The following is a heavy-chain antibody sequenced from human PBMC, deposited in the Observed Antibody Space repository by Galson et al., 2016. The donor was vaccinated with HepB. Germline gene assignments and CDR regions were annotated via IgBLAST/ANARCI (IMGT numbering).Heavy chain of an antibody. V-gene: IGHV2-5*01. CDR3: AHRPWLANGEF. Sequence: PALVKPTQTLTLTCSLSGVSLTTRGVGVGWIRQPTGKALEWLALIYWNDDKRYNPSLKSRLTVTKDTSKNQVGLILTNVDPVDKATYFCAHRPWLANGEFWGHGILVTVSS. CDR2: IYWNDDK. J-gene: IGHJ4*01. D-gene: IGHD2-8*01. CDR1: GVSLTTRGVG.